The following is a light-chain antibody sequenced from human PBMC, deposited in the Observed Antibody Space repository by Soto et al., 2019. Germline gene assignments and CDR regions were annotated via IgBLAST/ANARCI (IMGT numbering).Light chain of an antibody. CDR1: QGISSY. CDR2: AAS. V-gene: IGKV1-9*01. CDR3: QQLNSYPRLT. J-gene: IGKJ4*01. Sequence: DIQLTQSPSFLSASVGDRVTITCRASQGISSYLAWYQQKPGKAPKLLLYAASTLQSGVPARFSGSGSGTEFTLTISRLQPEDFATYYCQQLNSYPRLTFGGGTKVEIK.